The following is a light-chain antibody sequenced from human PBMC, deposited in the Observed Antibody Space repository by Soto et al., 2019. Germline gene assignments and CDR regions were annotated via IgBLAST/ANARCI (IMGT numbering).Light chain of an antibody. Sequence: QSVLTQPPSVSGAPGQMVTISCSGSSSNIGAGYDVHWYQQLPRTAPKLLIYGNSNRPSGVPDRFSASKSGTSASLAITGLQHEDEADYYGQSYDGGPLVGGGTKLTVL. J-gene: IGLJ2*01. CDR1: SSNIGAGYD. V-gene: IGLV1-40*01. CDR3: QSYDGGPL. CDR2: GNS.